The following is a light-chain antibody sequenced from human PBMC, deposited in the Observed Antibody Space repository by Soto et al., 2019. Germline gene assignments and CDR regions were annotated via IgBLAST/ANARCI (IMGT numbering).Light chain of an antibody. V-gene: IGKV3-20*01. CDR2: GAS. CDR1: QSVSSSY. J-gene: IGKJ5*01. CDR3: QQYGGSPIT. Sequence: TQSPSILSASVGDIFTFTCRASQSVSSSYLAWYQQKPGQPPRLLISGASVRASGVPVRISGSGSGTDFTLTISRLEPEDFALYYCQQYGGSPITFGLGRRLEI.